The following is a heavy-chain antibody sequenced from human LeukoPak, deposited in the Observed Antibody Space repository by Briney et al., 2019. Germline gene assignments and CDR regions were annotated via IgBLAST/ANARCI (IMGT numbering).Heavy chain of an antibody. CDR3: ARGAPIYCSSSSCFFDY. V-gene: IGHV3-21*01. CDR1: GFTFSSYA. Sequence: GGSLRLSCAASGFTFSSYAMHWVRQAPGKGLEWVSSISSSSSYIYYADSVKGRFTISRDNSKNTLFLQMNSLRPEDTAVYYCARGAPIYCSSSSCFFDYWGQGTLVTVSS. D-gene: IGHD2-2*01. CDR2: ISSSSSYI. J-gene: IGHJ4*02.